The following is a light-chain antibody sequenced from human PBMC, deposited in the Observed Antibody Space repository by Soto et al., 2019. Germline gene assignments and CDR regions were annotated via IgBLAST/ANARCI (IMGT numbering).Light chain of an antibody. V-gene: IGKV3-15*01. CDR2: GAS. J-gene: IGKJ1*01. CDR3: RHSTQPPGT. Sequence: IVMARGGSTLSVSAGESAGPACRASQSVATNLAWYQQKPGQPPRLLIYGASTRATGIPARFSCSGSGTELTLTISSLPSVDFAVRYCRHSTQPPGTFARGTKVDIK. CDR1: QSVATN.